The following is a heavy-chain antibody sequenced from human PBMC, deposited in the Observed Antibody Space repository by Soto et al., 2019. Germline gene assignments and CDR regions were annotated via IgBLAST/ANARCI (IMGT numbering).Heavy chain of an antibody. J-gene: IGHJ4*02. Sequence: EVQLLESGGGLVQPGGSLRLSCAASGFTFSSYAMSWVRQAPGKGLEWLSAISRSGGSTYYADCVKGRFTISRDNSKNTLYLQMNSLRAEDTAVYYCAKDRYKYCSGGSSYYSLFDYWGQGTPVTVSS. D-gene: IGHD2-15*01. CDR1: GFTFSSYA. CDR3: AKDRYKYCSGGSSYYSLFDY. CDR2: ISRSGGST. V-gene: IGHV3-23*01.